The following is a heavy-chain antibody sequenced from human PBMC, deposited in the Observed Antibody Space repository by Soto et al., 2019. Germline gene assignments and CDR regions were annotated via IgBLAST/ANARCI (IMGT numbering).Heavy chain of an antibody. Sequence: QVQLVQSGAEVKKPGASVKVSCKASGYTLNTYAITWMRQAPGQGLEWMGWISANNDHTNYPQKLQGRVTMTTDTSSSTAYMELRSLISDDTAVYYCARGTYVDYWGQGTLVTVS. V-gene: IGHV1-18*01. CDR2: ISANNDHT. J-gene: IGHJ4*02. CDR1: GYTLNTYA. CDR3: ARGTYVDY.